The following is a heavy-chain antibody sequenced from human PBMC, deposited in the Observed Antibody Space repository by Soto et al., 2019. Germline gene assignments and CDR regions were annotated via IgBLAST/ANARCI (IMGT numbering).Heavy chain of an antibody. CDR2: IKSKTDGGTT. CDR1: GFTFSNAW. J-gene: IGHJ5*02. CDR3: TTYYDILTGFWFDP. Sequence: GGSLRLSCAASGFTFSNAWMSWVRQAPGKGLEWVGRIKSKTDGGTTDYAAPVKGRFTISRDDSKNTLYLQMNSLKTEDTAVYYCTTYYDILTGFWFDPWGQGTLVTVSS. V-gene: IGHV3-15*01. D-gene: IGHD3-9*01.